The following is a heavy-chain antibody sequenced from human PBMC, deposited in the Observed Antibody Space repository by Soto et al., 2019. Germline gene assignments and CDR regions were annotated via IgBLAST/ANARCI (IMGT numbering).Heavy chain of an antibody. V-gene: IGHV4-39*01. Sequence: SETLSLTCTVSGGSISSSSYYWGWIRQPPGKGLEWIGSIYYSGSTYSNPSIKSQVTISVDTSKNQFSLKLSYVTAADTAVYYCARPDSAGFYYYDSSGPGVLTSFDPWGKGTLVTVSS. D-gene: IGHD3-22*01. CDR2: IYYSGST. CDR3: ARPDSAGFYYYDSSGPGVLTSFDP. J-gene: IGHJ5*02. CDR1: GGSISSSSYY.